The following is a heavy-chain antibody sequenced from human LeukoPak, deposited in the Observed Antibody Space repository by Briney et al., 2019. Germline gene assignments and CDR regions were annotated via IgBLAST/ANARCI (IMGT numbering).Heavy chain of an antibody. D-gene: IGHD3-22*01. CDR1: GGSISSSSYY. J-gene: IGHJ4*02. V-gene: IGHV4-39*01. CDR2: IYYSGST. CDR3: GSYYDSSGYIDY. Sequence: PSETLSLTCTVSGGSISSSSYYWGWIRQPPGKGLEWIGSIYYSGSTYYHPSLKSRVTISVDTSKNQFSLKLSSVTAADTAVYYCGSYYDSSGYIDYWGQGTLVTVSS.